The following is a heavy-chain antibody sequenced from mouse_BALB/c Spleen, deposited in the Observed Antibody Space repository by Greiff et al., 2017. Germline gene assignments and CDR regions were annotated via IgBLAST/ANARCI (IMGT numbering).Heavy chain of an antibody. CDR1: GYTFTSYW. Sequence: QVQLQQPGAELVKPGASVKLSCKASGYTFTSYWMHWVKQRPGQGLEWIGEIDPSDSYTNYNQKFKGKATLTVDKSSSTAYMQLSSLTSEDSAVYYCAVYYRYDEDYWGQGTTLTVSS. V-gene: IGHV1-69*02. D-gene: IGHD2-14*01. CDR3: AVYYRYDEDY. CDR2: IDPSDSYT. J-gene: IGHJ2*01.